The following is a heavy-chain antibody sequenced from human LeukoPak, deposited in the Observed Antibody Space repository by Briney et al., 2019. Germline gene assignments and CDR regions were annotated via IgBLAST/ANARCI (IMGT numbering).Heavy chain of an antibody. CDR3: ARRGPVDTPMSNWEWWY. D-gene: IGHD5-18*01. CDR2: ISTYNGDT. J-gene: IGHJ4*02. Sequence: ASVKVSWKASGYSFTRYGISWLRQAPGQGLEWMGWISTYNGDTNYAQKFQGRLTMTTDTSMSTVYMELRSLRPDDTAVYYCARRGPVDTPMSNWEWWYWGQGTLVTVSS. CDR1: GYSFTRYG. V-gene: IGHV1-18*01.